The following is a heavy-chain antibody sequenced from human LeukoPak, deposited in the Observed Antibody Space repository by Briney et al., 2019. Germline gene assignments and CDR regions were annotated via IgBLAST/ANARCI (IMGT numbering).Heavy chain of an antibody. V-gene: IGHV1-2*06. J-gene: IGHJ4*02. CDR2: TNPNSGGT. CDR3: ASSNGYYDSSGYYLYYFDY. CDR1: GYTFTGYY. Sequence: ASVKVSCKASGYTFTGYYMHWVRQAPGQGLEWMGRTNPNSGGTNYAQKFQGRDTMIRDTTISTTYMELSRLRSDDTAVYFCASSNGYYDSSGYYLYYFDYWGQGTLVTVSS. D-gene: IGHD3-22*01.